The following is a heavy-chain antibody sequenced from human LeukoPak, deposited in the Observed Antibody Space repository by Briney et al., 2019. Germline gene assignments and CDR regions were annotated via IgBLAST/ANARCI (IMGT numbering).Heavy chain of an antibody. V-gene: IGHV4-59*13. J-gene: IGHJ3*02. D-gene: IGHD2/OR15-2a*01. Sequence: PSETPSLTCTVSGGSIRGYYWSWIRQPPGKGLEWIGYMYYSGSFNYNPSLKSRVTISGDTSKNHLSLNLIYVIAADTAVYYCARAPFTGDAFDIWGQGTMVTVSS. CDR2: MYYSGSF. CDR1: GGSIRGYY. CDR3: ARAPFTGDAFDI.